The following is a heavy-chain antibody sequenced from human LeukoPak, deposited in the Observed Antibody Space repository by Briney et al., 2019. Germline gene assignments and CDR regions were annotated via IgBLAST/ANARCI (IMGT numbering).Heavy chain of an antibody. D-gene: IGHD4-23*01. Sequence: GGSLRLSCAASGFTFSGYGMHWVRQAPGKGLEWVAVIWYDGSNKYYADSVKGRFTISRDNSKNTLYLQMNSLRAEDTAVYYCAREGPYGGNGFDYWGQGTLVTVSS. CDR3: AREGPYGGNGFDY. J-gene: IGHJ4*02. V-gene: IGHV3-33*01. CDR2: IWYDGSNK. CDR1: GFTFSGYG.